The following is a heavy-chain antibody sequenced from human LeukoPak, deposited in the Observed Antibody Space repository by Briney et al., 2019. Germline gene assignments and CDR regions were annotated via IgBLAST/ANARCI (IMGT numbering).Heavy chain of an antibody. V-gene: IGHV4-34*01. D-gene: IGHD1-26*01. Sequence: PSETLSLTCAVYSGSFSDYYWSWLRQPPGKGLEWIGSIYYSGSTYYNPSLKSRVTISVDTSKNQFSLKLSSVTAADTAVYYCARPRNHIVGATNWFDPWGQGTLVTVSS. CDR3: ARPRNHIVGATNWFDP. J-gene: IGHJ5*02. CDR1: SGSFSDYY. CDR2: IYYSGST.